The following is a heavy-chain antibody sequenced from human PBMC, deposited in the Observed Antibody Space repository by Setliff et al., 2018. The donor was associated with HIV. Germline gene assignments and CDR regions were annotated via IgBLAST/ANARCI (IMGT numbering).Heavy chain of an antibody. J-gene: IGHJ4*01. V-gene: IGHV1-69*05. CDR2: IIPMFGTA. D-gene: IGHD2-15*01. CDR3: ARVGSYWTQFDY. Sequence: SVKVSCKASGGTFSSYAISWVRQAPGQGLEWMGGIIPMFGTAKYAQKFQGRVSMTRNTPISTAYMELSSLRSEDTAVYYCARVGSYWTQFDYWGQGTLVTVSS. CDR1: GGTFSSYA.